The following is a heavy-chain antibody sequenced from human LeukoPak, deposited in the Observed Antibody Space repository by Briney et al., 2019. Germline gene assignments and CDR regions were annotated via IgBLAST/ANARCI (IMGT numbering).Heavy chain of an antibody. Sequence: ASVKVSCKASGYTFTGYYMHWVRQAPGQGLEWMGRINPNSGGTNYAQKFQGRVIMTRDTSISTAYMELSRLRSDDTAVYYCARDQRITMVRGVNPPDYWGQGTLVTVSS. CDR2: INPNSGGT. J-gene: IGHJ4*02. CDR3: ARDQRITMVRGVNPPDY. V-gene: IGHV1-2*06. CDR1: GYTFTGYY. D-gene: IGHD3-10*01.